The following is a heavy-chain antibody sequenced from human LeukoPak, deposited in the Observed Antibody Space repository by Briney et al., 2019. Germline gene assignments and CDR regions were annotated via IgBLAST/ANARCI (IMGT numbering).Heavy chain of an antibody. J-gene: IGHJ4*02. CDR1: GFTFSSYG. CDR3: ARHDDNYDILTGYYGGYFDY. CDR2: IYSGGST. V-gene: IGHV3-66*04. Sequence: GGSLRLSCAASGFTFSSYGMHWVRQAPGKGLEWVSVIYSGGSTYYADSVKGRFTISRDNSKNTLYLQMNSLRAEDTAVYYCARHDDNYDILTGYYGGYFDYWGQGTLVTVSS. D-gene: IGHD3-9*01.